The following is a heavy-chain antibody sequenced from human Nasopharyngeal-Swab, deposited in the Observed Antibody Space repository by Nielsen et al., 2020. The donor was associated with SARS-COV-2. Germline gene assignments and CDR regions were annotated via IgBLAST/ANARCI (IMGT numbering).Heavy chain of an antibody. CDR2: ISGSGGST. D-gene: IGHD2-2*01. J-gene: IGHJ5*02. CDR1: GFTFSSYA. CDR3: AKDRGFTSIIVVVPAASDR. V-gene: IGHV3-23*01. Sequence: GVSLKISCAASGFTFSSYAMSWVRQAPGKGLEWVSAISGSGGSTYYADSVKGRFTISRDNSKNTLYLQMNSLRAEDTAVYYCAKDRGFTSIIVVVPAASDRWGQGTLVTVSS.